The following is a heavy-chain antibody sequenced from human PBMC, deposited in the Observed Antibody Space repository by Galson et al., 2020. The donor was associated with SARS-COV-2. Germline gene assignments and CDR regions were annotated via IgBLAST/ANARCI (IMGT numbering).Heavy chain of an antibody. J-gene: IGHJ2*01. CDR3: ASPYCRGGNCYWWFDL. CDR1: GGSISSKNYY. CDR2: VYYNGGA. V-gene: IGHV4-39*07. D-gene: IGHD2-15*01. Sequence: SETLSLTCSVSGGSISSKNYYWGWIRQPPGQGLEWIGTVYYNGGAYYNPSLRNRVTISADTSKNQYSLTLRSVTAADTAVYYCASPYCRGGNCYWWFDLWGRGTLVTVSS.